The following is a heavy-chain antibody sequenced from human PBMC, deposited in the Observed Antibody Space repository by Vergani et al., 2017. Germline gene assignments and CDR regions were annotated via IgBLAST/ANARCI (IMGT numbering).Heavy chain of an antibody. D-gene: IGHD3-3*01. V-gene: IGHV4-59*01. CDR2: IYYSGST. CDR3: ARGRFLEWFPGHYYFDY. J-gene: IGHJ4*02. CDR1: GGSISSYY. Sequence: QVQLQESGPGLVKPSETLSLTCTVSGGSISSYYWSWIRQPPGKGLEWIGYIYYSGSTNYNPSLKSRVTISVDTSKNQFSLRLSSVTAADTAVYYLARGRFLEWFPGHYYFDYWGQGTLVTVSS.